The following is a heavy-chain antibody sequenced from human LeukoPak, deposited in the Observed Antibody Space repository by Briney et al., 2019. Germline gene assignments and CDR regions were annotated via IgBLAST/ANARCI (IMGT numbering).Heavy chain of an antibody. CDR3: ARGWQQLGHIDFDY. Sequence: PGGSLRLSCAASGFSFSTYSMSWVRQAPGKGLEWVSYISSSGSTIYYADSVKGRFTISRDNAKNSLYLQMNSLRAEDTAVYYCARGWQQLGHIDFDYWGQGTLVTVSS. CDR2: ISSSGSTI. CDR1: GFSFSTYS. D-gene: IGHD6-13*01. J-gene: IGHJ4*02. V-gene: IGHV3-48*04.